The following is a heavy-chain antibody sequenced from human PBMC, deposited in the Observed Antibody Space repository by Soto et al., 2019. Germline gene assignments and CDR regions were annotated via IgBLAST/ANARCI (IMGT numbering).Heavy chain of an antibody. D-gene: IGHD6-25*01. V-gene: IGHV3-23*01. CDR3: AKGPAYIAAPLYYFDY. J-gene: IGHJ4*02. CDR1: GFTFSSYA. Sequence: PGGSLRLSCAASGFTFSSYAMSWVRQAPGKGLEWVSAISGSGGSTYYADSVKGRFTISRDNSKNTLYLQMNSLRAEDTAVYYCAKGPAYIAAPLYYFDYWGQGTLVTVSS. CDR2: ISGSGGST.